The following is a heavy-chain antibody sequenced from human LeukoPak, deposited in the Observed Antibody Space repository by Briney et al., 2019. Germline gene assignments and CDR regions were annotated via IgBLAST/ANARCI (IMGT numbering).Heavy chain of an antibody. CDR1: GFTFSSYA. CDR3: RVAATQLDY. D-gene: IGHD2-15*01. Sequence: PGGSLRLSCAASGFTFSSYAMSWVRQAPGKGLEWVSAISGSGGSTYYADSVKGRLTISRDNSKNTLYLQMNSLRAEDTAVYYPRVAATQLDYWGQGTLVTVSS. CDR2: ISGSGGST. J-gene: IGHJ4*02. V-gene: IGHV3-23*01.